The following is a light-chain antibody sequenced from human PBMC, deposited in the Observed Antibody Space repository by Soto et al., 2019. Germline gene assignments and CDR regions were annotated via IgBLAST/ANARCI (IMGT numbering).Light chain of an antibody. CDR2: SAS. V-gene: IGKV3-20*01. CDR3: QQYNNWPRWT. Sequence: EVVLTQSPGTLSLSPGERATLSCRASRTVDGNYLAWYHQKPGQAPRLLIHSASTRAPGIPDRFSASGAGTDFTLTINSLQSEDFAVYYCQQYNNWPRWTFGQGTKVDIK. J-gene: IGKJ1*01. CDR1: RTVDGNY.